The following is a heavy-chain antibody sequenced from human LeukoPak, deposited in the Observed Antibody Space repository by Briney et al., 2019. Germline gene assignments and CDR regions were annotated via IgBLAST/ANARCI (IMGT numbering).Heavy chain of an antibody. CDR2: IIPIFGTA. D-gene: IGHD5-24*01. Sequence: ASVKVSCKASGGTFSSYAISWVRQAPGQGLEWMGGIIPIFGTANYAQKLQGRVTITADKSTSTAYMELSSLRSEDTAVYYCARKMATIRRGAFDIWGQGTMVTVSS. V-gene: IGHV1-69*06. J-gene: IGHJ3*02. CDR3: ARKMATIRRGAFDI. CDR1: GGTFSSYA.